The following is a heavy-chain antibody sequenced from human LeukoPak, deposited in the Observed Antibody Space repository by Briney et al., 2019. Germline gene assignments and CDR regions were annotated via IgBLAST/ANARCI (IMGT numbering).Heavy chain of an antibody. J-gene: IGHJ5*02. Sequence: SETLSLTCAVSGGSLSSYYWSWIRQPPGKGLEWIGYIHYSGSTKYNPSLKSRVTISVDTSKNQFSLKLSSVTAADKGVYYCARGYSYGLYWFDPWGQGTLVTVSS. CDR2: IHYSGST. CDR3: ARGYSYGLYWFDP. V-gene: IGHV4-59*01. D-gene: IGHD5-18*01. CDR1: GGSLSSYY.